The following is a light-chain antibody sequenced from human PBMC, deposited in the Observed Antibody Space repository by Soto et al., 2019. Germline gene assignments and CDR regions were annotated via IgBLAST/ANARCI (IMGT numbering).Light chain of an antibody. CDR3: SSYTSGSTLV. CDR1: TSDVGGYNY. Sequence: QSVLTQPASVSGSPGQSITISCTGTTSDVGGYNYVSWYQQHPGKAPKLMIYEVSNRPSGVSNRFSGSKSGNTASLTISGLQTSDEADYYCSSYTSGSTLVVGTGTKVTVL. V-gene: IGLV2-14*01. CDR2: EVS. J-gene: IGLJ1*01.